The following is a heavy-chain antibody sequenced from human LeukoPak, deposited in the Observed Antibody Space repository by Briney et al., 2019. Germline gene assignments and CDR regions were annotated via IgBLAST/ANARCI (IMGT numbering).Heavy chain of an antibody. D-gene: IGHD3-9*01. V-gene: IGHV3-23*01. CDR3: AKLHYDILTGYGEPYYFDY. Sequence: PGGSLRLSCAASGFTFSSYAMSWVRRAPGKGLEWVSAISGSGGSTYYADSVKGRFTISRDNSKNTLYLQMNSLRAEDTAVYYCAKLHYDILTGYGEPYYFDYWGQGTLVTVSS. CDR2: ISGSGGST. CDR1: GFTFSSYA. J-gene: IGHJ4*02.